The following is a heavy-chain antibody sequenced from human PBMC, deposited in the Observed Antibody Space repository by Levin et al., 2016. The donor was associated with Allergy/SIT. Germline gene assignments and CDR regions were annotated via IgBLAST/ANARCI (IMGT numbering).Heavy chain of an antibody. Sequence: SETLSLTCTVSGGSISSYYWSWIRQPPGKGLEWIGYIYYSGSTNYNPSLKSRVTISVDTSKNQFSLKLSSVTAADTAVYYCARALRYCSGGSCTLYFDYWGQGTLVTVSS. D-gene: IGHD2-15*01. CDR1: GGSISSYY. J-gene: IGHJ4*02. CDR3: ARALRYCSGGSCTLYFDY. CDR2: IYYSGST. V-gene: IGHV4-59*01.